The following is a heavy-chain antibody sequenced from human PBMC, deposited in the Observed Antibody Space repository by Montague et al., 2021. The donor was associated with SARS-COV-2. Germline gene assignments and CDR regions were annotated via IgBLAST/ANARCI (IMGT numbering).Heavy chain of an antibody. CDR2: VYHTGST. CDR1: GDSISSRSW. J-gene: IGHJ5*02. D-gene: IGHD1-1*01. Sequence: SETLSLTCAVSGDSISSRSWWSWVRQSPGKGLEWIADVYHTGSTNYNASLASRVSLSVDKSNNQFSLKLTSVTAADTAVYFCARGLDGEYWDDGKIKDFSWFDPWGQGTLVTVSS. V-gene: IGHV4-4*02. CDR3: ARGLDGEYWDDGKIKDFSWFDP.